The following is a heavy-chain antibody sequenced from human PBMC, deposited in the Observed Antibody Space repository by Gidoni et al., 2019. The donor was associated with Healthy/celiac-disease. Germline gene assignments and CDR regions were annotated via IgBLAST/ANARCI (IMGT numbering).Heavy chain of an antibody. CDR2: IIPSFGTA. CDR3: ARDLLPSSIAATTGAFDI. D-gene: IGHD6-6*01. Sequence: QVQLVQSGAEVNTPGSSVKVSCTASGRTFSRYSIRWVRQAPGQGLEWMGGIIPSFGTANYAQKFQGRVTITADESTSTAYMELSSLRSEDTAVYYCARDLLPSSIAATTGAFDIWGQGTMVTVSS. J-gene: IGHJ3*02. CDR1: GRTFSRYS. V-gene: IGHV1-69*01.